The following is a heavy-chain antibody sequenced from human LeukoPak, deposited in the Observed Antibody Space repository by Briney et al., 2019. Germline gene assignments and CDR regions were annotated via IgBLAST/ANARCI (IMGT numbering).Heavy chain of an antibody. CDR3: ERDGGATTEYYFDY. V-gene: IGHV3-30-3*01. CDR2: ISYDGSNK. D-gene: IGHD1-26*01. J-gene: IGHJ4*02. Sequence: GGSLRLSCAASGITFSSYAMHWVRQAPGKGLEWVAVISYDGSNKYYADSVKGRFTISRDNSKNTLYLQMNSLRAEDTAVYYCERDGGATTEYYFDYWGQGTLVTVSS. CDR1: GITFSSYA.